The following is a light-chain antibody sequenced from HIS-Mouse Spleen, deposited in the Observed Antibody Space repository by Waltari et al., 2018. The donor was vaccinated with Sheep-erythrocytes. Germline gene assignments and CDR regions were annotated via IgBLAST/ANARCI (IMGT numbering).Light chain of an antibody. CDR2: GAS. Sequence: EIVLTQSPGPLSLSPGERATLSCRASQSVSSSYLAWYQQKPGQAPRLLISGASRRATGIPDRFSGSGSGTDFTLTISRLEPGDFAVYYCQQYGSSPLFTFGPGTKVDIK. CDR3: QQYGSSPLFT. V-gene: IGKV3-20*01. CDR1: QSVSSSY. J-gene: IGKJ3*01.